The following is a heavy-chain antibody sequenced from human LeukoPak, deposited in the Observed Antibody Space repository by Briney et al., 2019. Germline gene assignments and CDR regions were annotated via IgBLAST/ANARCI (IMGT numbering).Heavy chain of an antibody. J-gene: IGHJ4*02. D-gene: IGHD2-21*02. CDR1: GGSISNYY. Sequence: PSETLSLTCTVSGGSISNYYWNWIRQPAGKGLEWIGRAYSSGITNYNSSLRSRVTMSVDTSKNQFSLKLSSVTAADTAVYYCARGAYCGGDCYSFDYWGQGTLVTVSS. V-gene: IGHV4-4*07. CDR2: AYSSGIT. CDR3: ARGAYCGGDCYSFDY.